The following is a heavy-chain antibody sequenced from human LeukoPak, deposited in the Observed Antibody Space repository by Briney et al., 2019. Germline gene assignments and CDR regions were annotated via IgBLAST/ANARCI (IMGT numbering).Heavy chain of an antibody. CDR1: GGSISSGDYY. CDR3: ARDSRGYDSSGYYYYYYGMDV. D-gene: IGHD3-22*01. V-gene: IGHV4-30-4*01. CDR2: IYYSGST. J-gene: IGHJ6*02. Sequence: KASETLSLTCTVSGGSISSGDYYWSWIRQPPGKGLEWIGYIYYSGSTYYNPSLKSRVTISVDTSTNQFSLKLSSVTAADTAVYYCARDSRGYDSSGYYYYYYGMDVWGQGTTVTVSS.